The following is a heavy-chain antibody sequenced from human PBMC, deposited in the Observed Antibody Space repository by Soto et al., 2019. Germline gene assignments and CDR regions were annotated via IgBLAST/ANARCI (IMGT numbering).Heavy chain of an antibody. CDR3: VRGLPGGFDP. Sequence: GESLTLSCGASGFIFSNFDMHWVRQTKEKGLEWVSGIGFAGDTNYSSSVKGRFTISRENAKNSLFLQVNSLRVGDTAVYYCVRGLPGGFDPWGQGTLVTVSS. D-gene: IGHD3-10*01. CDR1: GFIFSNFD. V-gene: IGHV3-13*01. J-gene: IGHJ5*02. CDR2: IGFAGDT.